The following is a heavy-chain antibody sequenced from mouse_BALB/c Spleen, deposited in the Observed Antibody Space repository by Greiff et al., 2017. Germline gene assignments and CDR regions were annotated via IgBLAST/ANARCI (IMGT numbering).Heavy chain of an antibody. CDR1: GYSFTSYW. CDR3: TRSNYDYDGAWFAY. V-gene: IGHV1-5*01. D-gene: IGHD2-4*01. CDR2: IYPGNSDT. J-gene: IGHJ3*01. Sequence: EVKLVESGTVLARPGASVKMSCKASGYSFTSYWMHWVKQRPGQGLEWIGAIYPGNSDTSYNQKFKGKAKLTAVTSASTAYMELSSLTNEDSAVYYCTRSNYDYDGAWFAYWGQGTLVTVSA.